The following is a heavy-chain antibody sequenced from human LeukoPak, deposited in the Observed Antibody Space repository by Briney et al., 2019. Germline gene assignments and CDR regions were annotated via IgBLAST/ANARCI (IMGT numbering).Heavy chain of an antibody. J-gene: IGHJ5*02. CDR2: VYYSGAT. Sequence: SETLSLTCTVSGGSISSRGFFWGWLPQPPGKGPDWIGSVYYSGATYYNSSLKSRVTISVNTYKNHFSLKLSSVTAADTAVYYCARLSCSDTICPTLPYNHFDPWGQGTLVTVSS. CDR3: ARLSCSDTICPTLPYNHFDP. V-gene: IGHV4-39*01. CDR1: GGSISSRGFF. D-gene: IGHD2-15*01.